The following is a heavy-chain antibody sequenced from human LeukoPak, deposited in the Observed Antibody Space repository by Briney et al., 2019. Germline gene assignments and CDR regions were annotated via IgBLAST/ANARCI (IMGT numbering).Heavy chain of an antibody. CDR2: ISPDGNNK. Sequence: GRSLRLSCAASGFTFSNYGLHWVRQAPGKGLEWVALISPDGNNKNYADSVKGRFTISRDNSKNTLYLQMNSLRAEDTAVYYCARARPGNLQLYDYWGQGTLVTVSS. J-gene: IGHJ4*02. D-gene: IGHD5-18*01. CDR3: ARARPGNLQLYDY. CDR1: GFTFSNYG. V-gene: IGHV3-30*03.